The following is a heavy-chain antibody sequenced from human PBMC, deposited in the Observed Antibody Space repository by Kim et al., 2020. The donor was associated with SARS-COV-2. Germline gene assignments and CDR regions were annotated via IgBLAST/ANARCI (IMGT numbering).Heavy chain of an antibody. CDR1: GGSISSYY. J-gene: IGHJ5*02. V-gene: IGHV4-59*13. D-gene: IGHD1-26*01. Sequence: SETLSLTCTVSGGSISSYYWSWIRQPPGKGLEWIGYIYYSGSTNYNPSLKSRVTISVDTSKNQFSLKLSSVTAADTAVYYCARSTINRNWFDPWGQGTLVTVSS. CDR2: IYYSGST. CDR3: ARSTINRNWFDP.